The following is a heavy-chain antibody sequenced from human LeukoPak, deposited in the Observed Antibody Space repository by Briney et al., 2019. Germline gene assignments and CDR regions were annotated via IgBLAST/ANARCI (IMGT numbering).Heavy chain of an antibody. CDR3: ARVRSGDYDFWSGRYYFDY. CDR1: GFTFSDYY. J-gene: IGHJ4*02. V-gene: IGHV3-11*06. D-gene: IGHD3-3*01. CDR2: ISSSSSYT. Sequence: GGSLRLSCAASGFTFSDYYMSWIRQAPGKGLEWVSYISSSSSYTNYADSAKGRFTISRDNAKNSLYLQMNSLRAEDTAVYYCARVRSGDYDFWSGRYYFDYWGQGTLVTVSS.